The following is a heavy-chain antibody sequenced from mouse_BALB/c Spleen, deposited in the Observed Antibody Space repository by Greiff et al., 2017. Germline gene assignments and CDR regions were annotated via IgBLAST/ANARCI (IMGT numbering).Heavy chain of an antibody. J-gene: IGHJ4*01. CDR3: GGGGYYPYAMDY. CDR1: GFTFSSYA. CDR2: ISSGSSTI. D-gene: IGHD2-3*01. V-gene: IGHV5-17*02. Sequence: EVHLVESGGGLVKPGGSLKLSCAASGFTFSSYAMSWVRQAPEKGLEWVAYISSGSSTIYYADTVKGRFTISRDNPKNTLFLQMTSLRSEDTAMYYCGGGGYYPYAMDYWGQGTSVTVSS.